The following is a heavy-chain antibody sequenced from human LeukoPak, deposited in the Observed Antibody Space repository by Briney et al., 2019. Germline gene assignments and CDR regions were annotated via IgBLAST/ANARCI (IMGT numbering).Heavy chain of an antibody. J-gene: IGHJ4*02. Sequence: SETLSLTGAVYGGSFSGYYWSWIRQPPGKGLEWIGEINHSGSTNYNPSLKSRVTISVDTSKNQFSLKLSSVTAADTAVYYCARGLTFHDYWGQGTLVTVSS. CDR1: GGSFSGYY. CDR2: INHSGST. CDR3: ARGLTFHDY. D-gene: IGHD2-21*01. V-gene: IGHV4-34*01.